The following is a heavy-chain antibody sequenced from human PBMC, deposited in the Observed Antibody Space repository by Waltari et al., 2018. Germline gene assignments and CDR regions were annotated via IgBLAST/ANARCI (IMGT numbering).Heavy chain of an antibody. D-gene: IGHD3-22*01. CDR3: ASYPSNYYDSSGYSDY. CDR2: IIPILGTA. V-gene: IGHV1-69*01. Sequence: QVQLVQSGAEVKKPGSSVKVSCKAYGGTFSSYAISWVRQAPGQGLEWMGGIIPILGTANYAQKVQGRVTITADESTSTAYMELSSLRSEDTAVYYCASYPSNYYDSSGYSDYWGQGTLVTVSS. J-gene: IGHJ4*02. CDR1: GGTFSSYA.